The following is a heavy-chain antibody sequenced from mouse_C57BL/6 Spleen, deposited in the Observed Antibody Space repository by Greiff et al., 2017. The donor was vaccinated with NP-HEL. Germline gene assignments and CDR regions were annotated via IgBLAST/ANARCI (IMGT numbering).Heavy chain of an antibody. Sequence: VQLQQSGAELARPGASVKLSCKASGYTFTSYGISWVKQRTGQGLEWIGEIYPRSGNTYYNEKFKGKATLTADKSSSTAYMELRSLTSEDSAVYCCARFFYGNYRGNYAMDYWGQGTSVTVSS. D-gene: IGHD2-1*01. CDR1: GYTFTSYG. CDR2: IYPRSGNT. J-gene: IGHJ4*01. V-gene: IGHV1-81*01. CDR3: ARFFYGNYRGNYAMDY.